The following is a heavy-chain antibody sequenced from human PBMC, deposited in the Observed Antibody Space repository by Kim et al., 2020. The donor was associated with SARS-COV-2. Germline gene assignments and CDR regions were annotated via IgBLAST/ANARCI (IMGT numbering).Heavy chain of an antibody. CDR2: ISYDGSNK. V-gene: IGHV3-30-3*01. CDR3: ARDPGTRPHYYYYGMDV. J-gene: IGHJ6*02. CDR1: GFTFSSYA. D-gene: IGHD2-8*01. Sequence: GGSLRLSCAASGFTFSSYAMHWVRQAPGKGLEWVAVISYDGSNKYYADSVKGRFTISRDNSKNTLYLQMNSLRAEDTAVYYCARDPGTRPHYYYYGMDVWGQGTTVTVSS.